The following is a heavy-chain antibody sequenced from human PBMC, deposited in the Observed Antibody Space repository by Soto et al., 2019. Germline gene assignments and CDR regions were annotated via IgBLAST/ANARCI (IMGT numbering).Heavy chain of an antibody. V-gene: IGHV3-53*02. CDR3: ARVGQQRGPFFK. D-gene: IGHD6-13*01. CDR2: LYSGGST. J-gene: IGHJ4*02. Sequence: EVQLVETGGGLIQPGESLRLSCAASGFIVSNHYMNWVRQAPGKGLEWVSVLYSGGSTYYAASVKGRFIISRDSSKNTLYLKMNSVRVEDTAVYYGARVGQQRGPFFKGGQGTLVPAPS. CDR1: GFIVSNHY.